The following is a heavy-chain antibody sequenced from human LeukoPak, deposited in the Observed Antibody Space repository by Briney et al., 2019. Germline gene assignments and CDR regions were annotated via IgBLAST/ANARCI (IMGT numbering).Heavy chain of an antibody. D-gene: IGHD2-2*01. J-gene: IGHJ4*02. V-gene: IGHV3-74*01. CDR3: ARVEGYCSSTSCRGGYFDY. Sequence: GGSLRLSCAASRFIFNNYWMHWVRQAPGKGLVWVSRINIDGSSISYADSVKGRLTISRDNAKNSLYLQMNSLRAEDTAVYYCARVEGYCSSTSCRGGYFDYWGQGTLVTVSS. CDR1: RFIFNNYW. CDR2: INIDGSSI.